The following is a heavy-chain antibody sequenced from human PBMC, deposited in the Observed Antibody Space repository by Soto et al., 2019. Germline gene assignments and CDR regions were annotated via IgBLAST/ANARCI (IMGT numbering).Heavy chain of an antibody. Sequence: GGSLRLSCAASGFTVSSNYMSWVRQAPGKGLEWVSVIYSGGSTYYADSVKGRFTISRHNSKNTLYLQMNSLRAEDTAVYYCARFRSCSGGSCYSGAFDIWGQGTMVTVSS. CDR1: GFTVSSNY. D-gene: IGHD2-15*01. V-gene: IGHV3-53*04. CDR3: ARFRSCSGGSCYSGAFDI. J-gene: IGHJ3*02. CDR2: IYSGGST.